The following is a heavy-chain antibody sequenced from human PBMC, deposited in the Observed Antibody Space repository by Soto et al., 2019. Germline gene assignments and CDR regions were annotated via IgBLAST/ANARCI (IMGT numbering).Heavy chain of an antibody. Sequence: GGSLRLSCAASGFTFSDYYMSWIRQAPGKGLEWVSYISSSSSYTNYADSVKGRFTISRDNAKNSLYLQMNSLRAEDTAVYYCARQDCSSTRCYLDYWGQGTLVTVSS. CDR2: ISSSSSYT. V-gene: IGHV3-11*03. CDR3: ARQDCSSTRCYLDY. CDR1: GFTFSDYY. D-gene: IGHD2-2*01. J-gene: IGHJ4*02.